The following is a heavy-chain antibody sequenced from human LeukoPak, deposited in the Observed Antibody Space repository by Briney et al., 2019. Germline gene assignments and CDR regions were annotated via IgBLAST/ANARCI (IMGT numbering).Heavy chain of an antibody. J-gene: IGHJ5*02. CDR2: IIPIFGTA. CDR1: GGTFSSYA. D-gene: IGHD3-9*01. CDR3: ARERDQNYDILTGYSP. V-gene: IGHV1-69*05. Sequence: SVKVSCKASGGTFSSYAISWVRQAPGQGLEWMGRIIPIFGTANYAQKFQGRVTITTDESTSTAYMELSRLRSEDTAVYYCARERDQNYDILTGYSPWGQGTLVTVSS.